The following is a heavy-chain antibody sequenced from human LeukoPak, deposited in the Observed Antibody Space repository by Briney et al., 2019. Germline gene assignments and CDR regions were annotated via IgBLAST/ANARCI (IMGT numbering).Heavy chain of an antibody. V-gene: IGHV4-59*01. CDR3: ARSHYDSGSLDAFDI. CDR2: IYYSGST. Sequence: YIYYSGSTNYNPSLKSRVTISVDTSKNQFSLKLSSVTAADTAVYYCARSHYDSGSLDAFDIWGQGTMVTVSS. J-gene: IGHJ3*02. D-gene: IGHD3-22*01.